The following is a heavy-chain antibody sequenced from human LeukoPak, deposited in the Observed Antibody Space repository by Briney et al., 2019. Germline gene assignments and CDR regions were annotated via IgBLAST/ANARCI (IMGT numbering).Heavy chain of an antibody. D-gene: IGHD6-19*01. J-gene: IGHJ2*01. Sequence: GGSLRLSCVVSGFTLSSYAMSWVRQAPGKGLEWVSGSSGSGGSSYYSDSVKGRFTISRDNSKNTLYPQMNSLRAEDTAVYYCAKVAVAGSGPYWYFDLWGRGTLVTVSS. CDR3: AKVAVAGSGPYWYFDL. CDR2: SSGSGGSS. V-gene: IGHV3-23*01. CDR1: GFTLSSYA.